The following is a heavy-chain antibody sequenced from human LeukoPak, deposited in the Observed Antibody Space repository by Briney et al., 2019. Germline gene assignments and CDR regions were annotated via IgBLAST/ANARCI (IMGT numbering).Heavy chain of an antibody. J-gene: IGHJ6*03. D-gene: IGHD3-3*01. CDR1: GYTFTSYY. CDR3: ARGRRGGFWSGYLYYYYMDV. Sequence: GASVKVSCKASGYTFTSYYMHWVRQAPGQGLEWMTIINPSDESITYAENFQGRVTMTRDISTNTVYMELSSLRPEDTAVYYCARGRRGGFWSGYLYYYYMDVWGKGTTVTVSS. V-gene: IGHV1-46*01. CDR2: INPSDESI.